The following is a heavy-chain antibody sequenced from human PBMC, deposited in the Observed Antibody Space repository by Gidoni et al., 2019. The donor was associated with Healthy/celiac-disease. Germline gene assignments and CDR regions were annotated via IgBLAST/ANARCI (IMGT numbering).Heavy chain of an antibody. CDR3: ARDRGIAIFGMDV. CDR1: GFTFSSYS. V-gene: IGHV3-21*01. J-gene: IGHJ6*02. Sequence: EVQLVESGGGLVKPGGSLRLSCAASGFTFSSYSMNWVRQAPGKGLEWVSSISSSSSYIYYADSVKGRFTISRDNAKNSLYLQMNSLRAEDTAVYYCARDRGIAIFGMDVWGQGTTVTVSS. CDR2: ISSSSSYI. D-gene: IGHD6-13*01.